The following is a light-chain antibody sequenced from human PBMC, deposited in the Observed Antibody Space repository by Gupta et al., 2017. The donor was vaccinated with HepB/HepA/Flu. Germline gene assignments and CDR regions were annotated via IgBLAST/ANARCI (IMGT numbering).Light chain of an antibody. Sequence: EIVLTQSPGTLSSSPGERATLFCRASQTIRSDYLAWYQQKPGQAPRLLISSASIRATGIPDRFTGSGSGTDFTLTISRLEPEDFAVYYCQQYGTSPRITFGQGTRLEIK. CDR3: QQYGTSPRIT. CDR1: QTIRSDY. CDR2: SAS. V-gene: IGKV3-20*01. J-gene: IGKJ5*01.